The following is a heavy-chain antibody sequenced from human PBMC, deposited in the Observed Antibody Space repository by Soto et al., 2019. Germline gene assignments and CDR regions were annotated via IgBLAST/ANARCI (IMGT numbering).Heavy chain of an antibody. CDR2: IYYSGST. CDR1: GGSISSGDYY. CDR3: ARDLRDYDFWSGYSYYSYGMDV. Sequence: PSETLSLTCTVSGGSISSGDYYWSWIRQPPGKGLEWIGYIYYSGSTYYNPSLKSRVTISVDTSKNQFSLKLSSVTAADTAVYYCARDLRDYDFWSGYSYYSYGMDVWGQGTTVTVSS. V-gene: IGHV4-30-4*01. D-gene: IGHD3-3*01. J-gene: IGHJ6*02.